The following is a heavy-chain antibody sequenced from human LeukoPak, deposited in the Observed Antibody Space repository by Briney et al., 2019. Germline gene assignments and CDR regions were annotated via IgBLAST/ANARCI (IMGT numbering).Heavy chain of an antibody. Sequence: ASVKVTCKASGYTFTSYDIFWVREATEQGLEWIGWMNPNSGNTGYAQKFQGRVTMTRNTSISTAYMELSSLRSEDTAVYYCARANMVRGVGSFFDRNWFDPWGQGTLVTVSS. CDR1: GYTFTSYD. D-gene: IGHD3-10*01. J-gene: IGHJ5*02. CDR3: ARANMVRGVGSFFDRNWFDP. V-gene: IGHV1-8*01. CDR2: MNPNSGNT.